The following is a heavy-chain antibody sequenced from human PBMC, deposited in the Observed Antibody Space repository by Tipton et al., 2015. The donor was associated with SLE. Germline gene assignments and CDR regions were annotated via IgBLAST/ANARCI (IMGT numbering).Heavy chain of an antibody. CDR3: ARGIAAAGVIFDY. CDR1: GGSVSSGYY. J-gene: IGHJ4*02. V-gene: IGHV4-38-2*02. Sequence: TLSLTCTVSGGSVSSGYYWGWIRQPPGKGLEWIGSIYHSGSTYYNPSLKSRVTISVDTSKNQFSLKLSSVTAADTAVYYCARGIAAAGVIFDYWGQGTLVTVSS. D-gene: IGHD6-13*01. CDR2: IYHSGST.